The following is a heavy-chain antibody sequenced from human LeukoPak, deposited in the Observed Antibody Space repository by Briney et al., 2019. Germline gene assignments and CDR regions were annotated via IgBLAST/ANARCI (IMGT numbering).Heavy chain of an antibody. J-gene: IGHJ4*02. D-gene: IGHD3-22*01. CDR2: IYYSGST. CDR3: ARARDDSSGYTFDY. V-gene: IGHV4-59*01. CDR1: GGSTSSYY. Sequence: SETLSLTCTVSGGSTSSYYWSWIRQPPGKGLEWIGYIYYSGSTNYNPSLKSRVTISVDTSKNQFSLKLSSVTAADTAVYYCARARDDSSGYTFDYWGQGTLVTVSS.